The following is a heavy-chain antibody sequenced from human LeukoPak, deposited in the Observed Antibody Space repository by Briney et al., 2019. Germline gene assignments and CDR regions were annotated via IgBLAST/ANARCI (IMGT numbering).Heavy chain of an antibody. J-gene: IGHJ4*02. V-gene: IGHV1-18*01. CDR3: ARDSGYCSSTSCLPGY. CDR2: IIAYNGNT. D-gene: IGHD2-2*01. Sequence: ASVKVSCKASGYTFTSYGISWVRQAPGQGLEWMGWIIAYNGNTNYAQKLQGRVTMTTDTSTSTAYMELRSLRSDDTAVYYCARDSGYCSSTSCLPGYWGQGTLVTVSS. CDR1: GYTFTSYG.